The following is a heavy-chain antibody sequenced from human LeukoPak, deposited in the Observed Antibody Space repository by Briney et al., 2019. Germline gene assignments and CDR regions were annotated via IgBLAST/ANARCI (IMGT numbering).Heavy chain of an antibody. Sequence: PSXTLSLTCAVSGGSTSSSSYYWGWIRQPPGKGLEWIGSIYYSGRTYYNPSLKSRVTISVDSSKNQYSLKLSPVTAADTAVYYCAANDDLDWFDPWGQGTLVTVSS. CDR2: IYYSGRT. V-gene: IGHV4-39*01. D-gene: IGHD3-3*01. CDR3: AANDDLDWFDP. J-gene: IGHJ5*02. CDR1: GGSTSSSSYY.